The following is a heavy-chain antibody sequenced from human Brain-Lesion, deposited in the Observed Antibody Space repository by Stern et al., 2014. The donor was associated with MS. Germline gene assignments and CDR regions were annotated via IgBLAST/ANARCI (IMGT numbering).Heavy chain of an antibody. Sequence: VQLVQSGAEVKKPGASVKVSCKVSGYTFASYGISWVRQAPGQGLEWMGGINIYTHHTEYEQKFRGSLPMTTERSTSTAYMELRSLTSDDTAVYYCARDEELAEIYFYFGMDVWGQGTTVTVSS. CDR1: GYTFASYG. V-gene: IGHV1-18*01. J-gene: IGHJ6*02. CDR3: ARDEELAEIYFYFGMDV. D-gene: IGHD1-26*01. CDR2: INIYTHHT.